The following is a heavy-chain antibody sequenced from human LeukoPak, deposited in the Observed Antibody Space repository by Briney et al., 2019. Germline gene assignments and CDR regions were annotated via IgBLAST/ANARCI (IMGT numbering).Heavy chain of an antibody. Sequence: HGESLKISCKGSGYSFTSYWIGWVGQMPGKGLEWMGIIYPGDSDTRYSPSFQGQVTISADKSISTAYLQWSSLKASDTAMYYCARAGIVGATSFDYWGQGTLVTVSS. CDR1: GYSFTSYW. CDR3: ARAGIVGATSFDY. J-gene: IGHJ4*02. V-gene: IGHV5-51*01. CDR2: IYPGDSDT. D-gene: IGHD1-26*01.